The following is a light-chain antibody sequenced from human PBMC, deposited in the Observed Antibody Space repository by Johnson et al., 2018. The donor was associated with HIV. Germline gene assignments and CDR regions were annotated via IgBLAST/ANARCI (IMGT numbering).Light chain of an antibody. CDR1: SSTIGNNY. J-gene: IGLJ1*01. CDR2: KNN. CDR3: GTWDTSLSAGGV. Sequence: QSVLTQPPSVSAAPGQKVTISCSGSSSTIGNNYVSWYQVLPGTAPKLLIYKNNERPSGIPDRLSGSKSGPSATLGITGLQTGDEADYYCGTWDTSLSAGGVFGTGTKVTVL. V-gene: IGLV1-51*02.